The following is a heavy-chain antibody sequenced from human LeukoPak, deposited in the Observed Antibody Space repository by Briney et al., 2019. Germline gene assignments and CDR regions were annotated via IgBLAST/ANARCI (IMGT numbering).Heavy chain of an antibody. CDR3: ARGISMVRGVIIHQLFDP. J-gene: IGHJ5*02. V-gene: IGHV4-30-4*01. D-gene: IGHD3-10*01. CDR2: IYYSGST. CDR1: GGSISSGDYY. Sequence: SETLSLTCTVSGGSISSGDYYWSWIRQPPGKGLEWIGYIYYSGSTYYNPSLKSRVTISVDTSKNQFSLKLSSVTAADTAVYYCARGISMVRGVIIHQLFDPWGQGTLVTVSS.